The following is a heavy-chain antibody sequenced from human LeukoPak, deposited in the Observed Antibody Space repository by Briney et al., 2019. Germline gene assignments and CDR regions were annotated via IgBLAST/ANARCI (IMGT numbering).Heavy chain of an antibody. CDR2: VKEDGSEK. CDR1: GFXFSKYW. D-gene: IGHD3-16*01. V-gene: IGHV3-7*04. J-gene: IGHJ4*02. Sequence: GGSLRLSCVDSGFXFSKYWMSWVRQAPGKGLEWVARVKEDGSEKYYVDSVKGRFTISRDNTKNSMYLQMNSLRAEDTAVYYCARNGLIGFDYWGQGTLVTVSS. CDR3: ARNGLIGFDY.